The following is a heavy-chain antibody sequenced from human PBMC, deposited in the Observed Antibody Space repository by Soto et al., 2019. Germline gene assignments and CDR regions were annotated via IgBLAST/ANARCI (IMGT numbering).Heavy chain of an antibody. D-gene: IGHD4-17*01. CDR1: GYTFTSYY. J-gene: IGHJ5*02. CDR2: INPSGGST. CDR3: AGESLATVTNFWFDP. V-gene: IGHV1-46*01. Sequence: QVQLVQSGAEVKKPGASVKVSCKASGYTFTSYYMHWVRQAPGQGLEWMGIINPSGGSTSYAQKFQGRVTMTRDTSTSTVYMELSSLRSEDTAVYYCAGESLATVTNFWFDPWGQGTLVTVSS.